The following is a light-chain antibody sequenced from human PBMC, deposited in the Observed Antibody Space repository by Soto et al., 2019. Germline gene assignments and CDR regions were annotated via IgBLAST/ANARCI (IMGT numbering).Light chain of an antibody. Sequence: DIQMTQSPSTLSASVGDRVTITCRANQNVNKWLAWYQQKPGEDPTVLIYDASTLKGGVQSRFSGSGSGTEFTLTSSSRQPDDFAFYYGQQYSRYSFTFGPGTKVEI. CDR3: QQYSRYSFT. V-gene: IGKV1-5*01. J-gene: IGKJ3*01. CDR1: QNVNKW. CDR2: DAS.